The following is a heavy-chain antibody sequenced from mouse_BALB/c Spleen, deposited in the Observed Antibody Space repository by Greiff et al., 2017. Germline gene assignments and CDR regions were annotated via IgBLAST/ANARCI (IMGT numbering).Heavy chain of an antibody. CDR2: IYPGDGDT. CDR3: ARVGVRRGY. V-gene: IGHV1-87*01. D-gene: IGHD2-14*01. Sequence: QVQLQQSGAELARPGASVKLSCKASGYTFTSYWMQWVKQRPGQGLEWIGAIYPGDGDTRYTQKFKGKATLTADKSSSTAYMQLSSLASEDSAVYYCARVGVRRGYWGQGTTLTVSS. J-gene: IGHJ2*01. CDR1: GYTFTSYW.